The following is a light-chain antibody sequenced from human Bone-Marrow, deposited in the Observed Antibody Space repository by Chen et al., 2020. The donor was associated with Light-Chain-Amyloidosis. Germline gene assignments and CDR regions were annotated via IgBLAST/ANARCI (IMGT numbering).Light chain of an antibody. Sequence: SYDLTQPPSASLSPGQTSRITCSGDDLPTKYAYWYQQKPGQAPVLVIHRDTERPSGISERFSGSSSGTTATLTISGVQAEDEADYHCQSADSSGTYEVIFGGGTKLTVL. V-gene: IGLV3-25*03. CDR2: RDT. J-gene: IGLJ2*01. CDR3: QSADSSGTYEVI. CDR1: DLPTKY.